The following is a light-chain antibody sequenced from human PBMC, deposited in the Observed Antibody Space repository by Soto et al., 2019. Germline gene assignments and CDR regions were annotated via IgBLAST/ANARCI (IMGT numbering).Light chain of an antibody. V-gene: IGKV1-12*01. J-gene: IGKJ4*01. Sequence: DLQMTQSPSSVSASVGDIVTITCRASQGVSSWVAWYQQKPGKAPKVLIYDASKLQSGVPSRFSGSGSGTDFTLTINYLQPEDFATYYCQQANSFPVTFGGGTKVEIK. CDR2: DAS. CDR1: QGVSSW. CDR3: QQANSFPVT.